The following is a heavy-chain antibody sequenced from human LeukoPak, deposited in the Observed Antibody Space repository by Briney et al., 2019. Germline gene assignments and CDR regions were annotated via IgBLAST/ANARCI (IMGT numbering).Heavy chain of an antibody. V-gene: IGHV3-23*01. J-gene: IGHJ6*03. CDR2: ISGSGSGT. Sequence: GALRLSCAASGFTFSSYGMSWVRQAPGKGLEWVSGISGSGSGTYYADSVKGRFTISRDNSKNTLHLQMNSLRAEDTAVYYCATHGSAHYYMDVWGKGTTVTISS. CDR1: GFTFSSYG. D-gene: IGHD2-2*03. CDR3: ATHGSAHYYMDV.